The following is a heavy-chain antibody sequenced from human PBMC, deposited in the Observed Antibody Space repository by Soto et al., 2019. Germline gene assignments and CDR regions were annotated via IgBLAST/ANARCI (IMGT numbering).Heavy chain of an antibody. CDR1: GGSLTSNSYY. Sequence: KPSETLPLTCTVSGGSLTSNSYYWGWIRQPPGKGLEWIGSFYYSQSTYFDPSLKSRVTISVETSKNQYSLKLSAVTAADTAVYYCARRSTVTYDYWGQGILVTVSS. CDR2: FYYSQST. V-gene: IGHV4-39*01. CDR3: ARRSTVTYDY. J-gene: IGHJ4*02. D-gene: IGHD4-17*01.